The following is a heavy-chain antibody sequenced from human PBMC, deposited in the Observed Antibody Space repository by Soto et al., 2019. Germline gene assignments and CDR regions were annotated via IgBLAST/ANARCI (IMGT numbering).Heavy chain of an antibody. D-gene: IGHD1-1*01. J-gene: IGHJ6*02. V-gene: IGHV1-69*06. Sequence: SVKVSCKASGGTFSSYAISWVRQAPGQGLEWMGGIIPIFGTANYAQKFQGRVTITADKSTSTAYMELSSLRSEDTAVYYCAREGGDRQNWPYGPWDYYYGMDVWGQETTVTVSS. CDR3: AREGGDRQNWPYGPWDYYYGMDV. CDR1: GGTFSSYA. CDR2: IIPIFGTA.